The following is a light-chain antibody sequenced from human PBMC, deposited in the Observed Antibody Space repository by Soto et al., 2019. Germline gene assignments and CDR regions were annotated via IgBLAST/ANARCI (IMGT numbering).Light chain of an antibody. CDR3: QQYNNWWT. V-gene: IGKV3-15*01. CDR1: QSVSSN. J-gene: IGKJ1*01. Sequence: EIVMTQSPATLSVSPGERATLSCRAGQSVSSNLAWYQQKPDQAPRLLIYGASTRATGIPARFSGSGSGTEFTLTISSLQSEDFAVYYCQQYNNWWTFGQGTKVEIK. CDR2: GAS.